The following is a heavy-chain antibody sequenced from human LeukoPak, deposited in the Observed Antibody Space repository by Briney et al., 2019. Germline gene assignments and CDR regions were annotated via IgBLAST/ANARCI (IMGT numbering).Heavy chain of an antibody. CDR1: GFTLSDYG. Sequence: PGGSLRLSCAASGFTLSDYGMHWVRQSPGKGLEWVASLHVGGNDKRYADSVKGRFTISRDSTKNTLYLQMNSLRADEDTAVYHCAQGADYGFKYWGQGTQVTVSS. CDR2: LHVGGNDK. J-gene: IGHJ4*02. V-gene: IGHV3-30*02. CDR3: AQGADYGFKY. D-gene: IGHD4-17*01.